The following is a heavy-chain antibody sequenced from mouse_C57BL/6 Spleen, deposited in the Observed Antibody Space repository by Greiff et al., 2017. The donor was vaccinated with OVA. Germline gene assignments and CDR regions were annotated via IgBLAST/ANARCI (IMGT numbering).Heavy chain of an antibody. D-gene: IGHD2-5*01. CDR1: GYTFTDYE. CDR2: IDPETGGT. CDR3: TRVYSNDFDY. J-gene: IGHJ2*01. V-gene: IGHV1-15*01. Sequence: VQLQQSGAELVRPGASVTLSCKASGYTFTDYEMHWVKQTPVHGLEWIGAIDPETGGTTSNQKFKGKAILTADKSSSTAYMKLRSLASEDSDVYYCTRVYSNDFDYWGQGTTLTVSS.